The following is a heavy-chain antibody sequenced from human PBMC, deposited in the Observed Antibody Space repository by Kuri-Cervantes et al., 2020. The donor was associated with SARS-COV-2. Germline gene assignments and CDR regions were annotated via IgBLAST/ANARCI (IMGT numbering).Heavy chain of an antibody. CDR1: GYTFTSYG. J-gene: IGHJ4*02. CDR3: ARSEGGY. Sequence: ASVKVSCKASGYTFTSYGISWVRQAPGQGLEWMGRINPNSGGTNYAQKFQGRVTMTRDASISTAYMELSRLRSDETAVYYCARSEGGYWGQGTLVTVSS. CDR2: INPNSGGT. D-gene: IGHD3-16*01. V-gene: IGHV1-2*06.